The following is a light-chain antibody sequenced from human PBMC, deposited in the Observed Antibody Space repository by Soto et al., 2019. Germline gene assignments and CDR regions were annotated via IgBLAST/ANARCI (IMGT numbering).Light chain of an antibody. CDR1: QSVRNNY. J-gene: IGKJ4*01. CDR2: DAS. Sequence: EIVLTQSPDTLSLSPGERATLSCRASQSVRNNYLAWYQQKPGPAPRFLIYDASSRATGIPDRFSGSGSGTDFTLTISRLEPEDFAVYYCQQYGSTPLTFGGGTKVDIE. V-gene: IGKV3-20*01. CDR3: QQYGSTPLT.